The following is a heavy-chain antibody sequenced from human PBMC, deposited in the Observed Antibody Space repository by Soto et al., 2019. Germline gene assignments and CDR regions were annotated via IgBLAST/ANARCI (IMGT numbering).Heavy chain of an antibody. Sequence: VVVISYDGSNKYYADSVKGRFTISRDNSKNTLYLQMNSLRAEDTAVYYCAKEFQWLVDYWGQGTLVTVSS. J-gene: IGHJ4*02. D-gene: IGHD6-19*01. CDR3: AKEFQWLVDY. V-gene: IGHV3-30*18. CDR2: ISYDGSNK.